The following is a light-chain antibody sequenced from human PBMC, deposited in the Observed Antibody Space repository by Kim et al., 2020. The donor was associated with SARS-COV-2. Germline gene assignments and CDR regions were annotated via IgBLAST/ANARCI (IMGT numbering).Light chain of an antibody. CDR3: NSRDISGNLCV. Sequence: SSELTQDPAVSVALGQTVRITCQGDTLRSYYASWYQKKPGQAPVLVSYGDNNRPSGIPDRFSGSRSGNTASLTITGAQAEDEADFYCNSRDISGNLCVFG. V-gene: IGLV3-19*01. J-gene: IGLJ3*02. CDR1: TLRSYY. CDR2: GDN.